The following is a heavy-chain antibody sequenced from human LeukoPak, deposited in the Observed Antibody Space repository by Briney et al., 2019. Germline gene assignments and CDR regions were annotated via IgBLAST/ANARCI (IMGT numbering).Heavy chain of an antibody. J-gene: IGHJ6*02. D-gene: IGHD5-18*01. V-gene: IGHV3-23*01. Sequence: GGSLRLSCAASGFTFSSYAMSWVRQAPGKGLEWVSAISGSGGSTYYADSVKGRFTISRDNSKNTLYLQMNSLRAEDTAVYYCAKFAGNLLGYSYGNYYGMDVWGQGTTVAVSS. CDR1: GFTFSSYA. CDR3: AKFAGNLLGYSYGNYYGMDV. CDR2: ISGSGGST.